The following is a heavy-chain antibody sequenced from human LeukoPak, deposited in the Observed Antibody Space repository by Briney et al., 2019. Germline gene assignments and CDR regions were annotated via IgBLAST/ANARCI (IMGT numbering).Heavy chain of an antibody. Sequence: GGSLRLSCAASGFTFSSYSMNWVRQAPGKGLGWVSSISSSSSYIYYADSVKGRFTISRDNAKNSLYLQMNSLRAEDTAVYYCAREDGMVRGVIPPYYYYYMDVWGKGTTVTVSS. CDR1: GFTFSSYS. J-gene: IGHJ6*03. V-gene: IGHV3-21*01. CDR3: AREDGMVRGVIPPYYYYYMDV. D-gene: IGHD3-10*01. CDR2: ISSSSSYI.